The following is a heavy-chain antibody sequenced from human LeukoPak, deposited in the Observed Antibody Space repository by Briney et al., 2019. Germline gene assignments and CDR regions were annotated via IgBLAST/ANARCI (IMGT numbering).Heavy chain of an antibody. J-gene: IGHJ4*02. CDR3: AKDQRIVVVTPFDY. Sequence: GGSLRLSCAASGFTFSSYAMSWVRQAPGKGLEWVSAISGSGGNTYYADSVKGRFTISRDNSKNTLYLQMNSLRAEDTAVYYCAKDQRIVVVTPFDYWGQGTLVTISS. CDR2: ISGSGGNT. D-gene: IGHD3-22*01. CDR1: GFTFSSYA. V-gene: IGHV3-23*01.